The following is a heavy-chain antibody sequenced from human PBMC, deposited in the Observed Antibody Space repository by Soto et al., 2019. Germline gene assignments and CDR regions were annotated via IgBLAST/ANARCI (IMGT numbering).Heavy chain of an antibody. J-gene: IGHJ6*02. CDR3: ARGKVMKENYYYCCLHI. V-gene: IGHV1-3*01. D-gene: IGHD3-16*01. CDR1: GYTFTTHA. CDR2: INGGTGQT. Sequence: SVKVSCKASGYTFTTHAMHWVRQAPGQSLEWMGWINGGTGQTKHSQRFQGRVNITRDTSASTAYMELSSLRSEDTAVYYCARGKVMKENYYYCCLHICGQGTSVS.